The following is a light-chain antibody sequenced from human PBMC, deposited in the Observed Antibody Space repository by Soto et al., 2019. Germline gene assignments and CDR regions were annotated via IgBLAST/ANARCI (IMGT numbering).Light chain of an antibody. CDR2: DAS. Sequence: EIVLTQSPATLSLSPGERATLSCRASQSVGTFFAWYQQKPGQAPRLLIYDASNRATGIPARFSGSGSGTDCTLTISSLEPEDFAVYYCQQCNNWPQWTFGQGTKVEIK. V-gene: IGKV3-11*01. J-gene: IGKJ1*01. CDR1: QSVGTF. CDR3: QQCNNWPQWT.